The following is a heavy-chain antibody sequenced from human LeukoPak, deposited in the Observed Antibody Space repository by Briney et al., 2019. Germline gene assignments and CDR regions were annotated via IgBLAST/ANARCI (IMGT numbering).Heavy chain of an antibody. CDR1: GFTFSSYW. V-gene: IGHV3-74*01. CDR3: ARDRSDFWSGYSFGY. Sequence: GGSLRLSCAASGFTFSSYWMHWVRQAPGKGLVWVSRINTDGSSYADSVKGRSTISRDNAKNTLYLQMNSLRAEDTGVYYCARDRSDFWSGYSFGYWGQGTLVTVSS. D-gene: IGHD3-3*01. CDR2: INTDGS. J-gene: IGHJ4*02.